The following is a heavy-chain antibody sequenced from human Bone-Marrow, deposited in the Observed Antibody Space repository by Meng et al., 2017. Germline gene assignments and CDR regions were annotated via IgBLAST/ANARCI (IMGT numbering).Heavy chain of an antibody. V-gene: IGHV4-61*02. J-gene: IGHJ3*02. CDR2: IYTSGST. Sequence: SETLSLTCTVSGGSISSGSYYWSWIRQPAGKGLEWIGRIYTSGSTNYNPSLKSRVTISVDTSKNQFSLKLSSVTAADTAVYYCARDEGGVVLGAFDIWGQGTMVTVSS. CDR1: GGSISSGSYY. CDR3: ARDEGGVVLGAFDI. D-gene: IGHD3-10*01.